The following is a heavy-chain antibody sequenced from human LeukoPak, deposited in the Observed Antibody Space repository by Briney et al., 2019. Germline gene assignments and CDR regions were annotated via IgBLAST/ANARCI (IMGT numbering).Heavy chain of an antibody. CDR1: GFTFSSYW. D-gene: IGHD3-3*01. CDR3: ARDLKYYDFWSGYDY. J-gene: IGHJ4*02. V-gene: IGHV3-7*01. Sequence: SGGSLRLSCAASGFTFSSYWMSWVRQAPGKGLEWVANIKQDGSEKYYVDSVKGRFTISRGNAKNSLYLQMNSLRAEDTAVYYCARDLKYYDFWSGYDYWGQGTLVTVSS. CDR2: IKQDGSEK.